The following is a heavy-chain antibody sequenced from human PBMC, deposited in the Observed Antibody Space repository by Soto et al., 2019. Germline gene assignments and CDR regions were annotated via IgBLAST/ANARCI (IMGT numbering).Heavy chain of an antibody. V-gene: IGHV4-59*08. J-gene: IGHJ5*02. D-gene: IGHD5-12*01. CDR1: GGSISSYY. Sequence: QVQLQESGPGLVKPSETLSLTCTVSGGSISSYYWIWIRQPPGKGLEWIGYSYYSGSTNDNPSLKSRVTISVDTSKNQFSLKLSSVTAADPAVYYCARHGYSGYDWEHNWFDPWGQGTLVTVSS. CDR2: SYYSGST. CDR3: ARHGYSGYDWEHNWFDP.